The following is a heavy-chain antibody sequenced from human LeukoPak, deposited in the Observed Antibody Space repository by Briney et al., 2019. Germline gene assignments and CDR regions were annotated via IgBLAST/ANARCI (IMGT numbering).Heavy chain of an antibody. Sequence: GGSLRLSCAASGFTFSSYSMNWVRQAPGKGLEWVSSISSSSSYIYYADSVKGRFTISRDNAKNSLYLQMNSLRAEDTAVYYCARDTYYGSGTPDGGFDYWGQGTLVTVSS. CDR3: ARDTYYGSGTPDGGFDY. CDR1: GFTFSSYS. J-gene: IGHJ4*02. D-gene: IGHD3-10*01. V-gene: IGHV3-21*01. CDR2: ISSSSSYI.